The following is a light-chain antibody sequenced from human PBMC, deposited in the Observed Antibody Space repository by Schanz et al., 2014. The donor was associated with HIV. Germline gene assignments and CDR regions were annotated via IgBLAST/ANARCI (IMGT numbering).Light chain of an antibody. CDR3: HHYGGS. V-gene: IGKV3-20*01. Sequence: DIVLTQSPATLSVSPGERATLSCRASQSVSSSYLAWYQQKPGQPPRLLISGASTRATNIPAKFSGSGSGTEFSLTISGLEPEDFAVYYCHHYGGSFGPGTTVDYK. J-gene: IGKJ3*01. CDR1: QSVSSSY. CDR2: GAS.